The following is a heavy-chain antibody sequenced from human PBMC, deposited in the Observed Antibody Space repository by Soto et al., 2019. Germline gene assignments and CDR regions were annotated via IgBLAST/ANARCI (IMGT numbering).Heavy chain of an antibody. J-gene: IGHJ4*02. CDR1: GGTFSSYA. Sequence: QVQLVQSGAEVKKPGSSVKVSCKASGGTFSSYAISWVRQAPGQGLEWMGGIIPIFGTANYAQQFQGRVTITADESTSTAYMELSSVRSEDTAVHYCARDNCMGATFCHYYWDQGPLVTVSS. D-gene: IGHD1-26*01. V-gene: IGHV1-69*01. CDR2: IIPIFGTA. CDR3: ARDNCMGATFCHYY.